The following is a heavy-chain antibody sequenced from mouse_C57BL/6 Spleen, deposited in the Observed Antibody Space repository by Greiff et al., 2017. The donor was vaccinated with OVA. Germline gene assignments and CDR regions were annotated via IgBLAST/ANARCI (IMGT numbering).Heavy chain of an antibody. D-gene: IGHD2-2*01. CDR2: INPNNGGT. Sequence: EVQLQQSGPELVKPGASVKISCKASGYTFTDYYMNWVKQSHGKSLEWIGDINPNNGGTSYNQKFKGKATLTVDKSSSTSYMELRSLTSVDSAVYSCASSALWLRREWLAYWGQGTLVTVSA. CDR1: GYTFTDYY. V-gene: IGHV1-26*01. J-gene: IGHJ3*01. CDR3: ASSALWLRREWLAY.